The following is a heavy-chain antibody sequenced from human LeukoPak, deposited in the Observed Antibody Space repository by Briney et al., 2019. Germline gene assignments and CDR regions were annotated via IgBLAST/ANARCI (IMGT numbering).Heavy chain of an antibody. CDR2: ISGSGGTT. V-gene: IGHV3-23*01. J-gene: IGHJ4*02. CDR1: GFTFSSYA. CDR3: AKTPYAFWSGPSDY. D-gene: IGHD3/OR15-3a*01. Sequence: PGGSLRLSCAASGFTFSSYAVSWVRQAPGKGLEWVSAISGSGGTTYYADSVKGRFTISRDSSTNTLYLQMNSLRAEDTAVYYCAKTPYAFWSGPSDYWGQGTLVTVSS.